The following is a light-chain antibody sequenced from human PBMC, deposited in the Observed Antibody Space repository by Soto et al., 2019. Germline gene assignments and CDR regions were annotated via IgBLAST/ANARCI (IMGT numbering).Light chain of an antibody. V-gene: IGKV3-11*01. J-gene: IGKJ1*01. CDR2: DAS. Sequence: IVLSQSPATLSLSPGERATLYCRASQSVSSYLAWYQQKPGQAPRLLIYDASNRATGIPARFSGSGSGTDFTLTISSLEPEDFAVYYCQQRSNWLWTFGQGTKVDIK. CDR1: QSVSSY. CDR3: QQRSNWLWT.